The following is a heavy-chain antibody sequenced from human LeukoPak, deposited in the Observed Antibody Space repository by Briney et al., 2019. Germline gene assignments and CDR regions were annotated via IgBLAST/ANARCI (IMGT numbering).Heavy chain of an antibody. D-gene: IGHD5-24*01. CDR1: GYTFTSYA. CDR2: INAGNGNT. V-gene: IGHV1-3*01. Sequence: ASVKVSCKASGYTFTSYAMHWVRQAPGQRLEWMGWINAGNGNTKYSQKFQGRVTITRDTSASTAYMELSSLRSEDTAVYYCARTHWGWLQELPPDYWGQGTLVTVSS. J-gene: IGHJ4*02. CDR3: ARTHWGWLQELPPDY.